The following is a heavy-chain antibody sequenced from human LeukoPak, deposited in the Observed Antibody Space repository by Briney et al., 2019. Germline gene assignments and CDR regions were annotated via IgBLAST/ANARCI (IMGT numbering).Heavy chain of an antibody. CDR2: IYSGGST. J-gene: IGHJ6*02. CDR3: ARGGKIYYYYGMDV. D-gene: IGHD4-23*01. Sequence: GSLRLSCAASGFTVSSNYMSWVRQAPGKGLEWVSVIYSGGSTYYADSVKGRFTISRDNSKNTLYLQMNSLRAEDTAVYHCARGGKIYYYYGMDVWGQGTTVTVSS. V-gene: IGHV3-66*02. CDR1: GFTVSSNY.